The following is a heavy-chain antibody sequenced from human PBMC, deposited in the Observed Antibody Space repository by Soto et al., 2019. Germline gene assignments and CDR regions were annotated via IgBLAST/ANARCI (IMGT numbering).Heavy chain of an antibody. D-gene: IGHD6-13*01. CDR2: IWYDGSNK. CDR1: GFTFSSYG. Sequence: PGGSLRLSCAASGFTFSSYGMHWVRQAPGKGLEWVAVIWYDGSNKYYADSVKGRFTISRDNSKNTLYLQMNSLRAEDTAVYYCARDPIVAAGLTLYYYYYYMDVWGKGTTVTVS. J-gene: IGHJ6*03. V-gene: IGHV3-33*01. CDR3: ARDPIVAAGLTLYYYYYYMDV.